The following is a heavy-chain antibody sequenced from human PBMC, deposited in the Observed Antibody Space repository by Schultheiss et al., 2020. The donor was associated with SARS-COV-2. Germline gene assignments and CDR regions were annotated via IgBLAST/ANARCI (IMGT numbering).Heavy chain of an antibody. Sequence: SQTLSLTCAVYGGSFSGYYWSWIRQPPGKGLEWIGEINHSGSTNYNPSLKSRVTISVDTSKNQFSLKLSSVTAADTAVYYCARRLVGATAIFDYWGQGTLVTVSS. CDR2: INHSGST. D-gene: IGHD1-26*01. J-gene: IGHJ4*02. CDR3: ARRLVGATAIFDY. V-gene: IGHV4-34*01. CDR1: GGSFSGYY.